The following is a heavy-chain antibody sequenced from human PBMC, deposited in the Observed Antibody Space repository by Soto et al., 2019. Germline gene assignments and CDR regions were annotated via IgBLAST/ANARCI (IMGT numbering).Heavy chain of an antibody. CDR1: GFTFSGYG. V-gene: IGHV3-30*03. Sequence: QVQLVESGGGVVQPGRSLRLSCAASGFTFSGYGMHWVRQAPGKGLEWVAVISNDALNKYYADSVKGRFAISRDDSRNTLXLXMNSLRAEDTAVYYCARPRRDYYYYYGMDVWGQGTTVTVSS. CDR3: ARPRRDYYYYYGMDV. CDR2: ISNDALNK. J-gene: IGHJ6*02.